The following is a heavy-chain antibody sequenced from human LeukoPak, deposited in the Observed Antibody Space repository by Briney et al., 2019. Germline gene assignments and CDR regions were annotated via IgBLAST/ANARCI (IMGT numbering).Heavy chain of an antibody. J-gene: IGHJ6*02. CDR1: GGSFSGYY. D-gene: IGHD6-19*01. Sequence: SETLSLTCAVYGGSFSGYYWSWIRQPPGKGLEWIGEINHSGSTNYNPSLKSRVTISVDTSKNQFSLKLSSVTAADTAVYYCARVTPKAVAGTNYYYGMDVWGQGTTVTVSS. V-gene: IGHV4-34*01. CDR2: INHSGST. CDR3: ARVTPKAVAGTNYYYGMDV.